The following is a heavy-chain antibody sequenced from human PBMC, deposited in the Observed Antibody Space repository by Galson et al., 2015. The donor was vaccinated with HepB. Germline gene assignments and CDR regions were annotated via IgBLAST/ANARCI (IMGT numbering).Heavy chain of an antibody. V-gene: IGHV1-69*13. CDR1: GGTFSTYP. Sequence: SVKVSCKASGGTFSTYPISWVRQAPGQGLEWMGGIIPIYGAPKNAQKFQGRVTITADESTATAYMELSSLRSEDTAVYYCARGGPYFSDNNDSAFDIWGQGTMVTVPS. D-gene: IGHD3-3*01. CDR3: ARGGPYFSDNNDSAFDI. CDR2: IIPIYGAP. J-gene: IGHJ3*02.